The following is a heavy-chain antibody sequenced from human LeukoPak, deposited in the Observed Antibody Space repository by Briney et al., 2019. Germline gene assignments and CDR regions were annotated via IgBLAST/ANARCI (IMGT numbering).Heavy chain of an antibody. V-gene: IGHV1-3*04. CDR2: IDTGNGNT. J-gene: IGHJ5*02. CDR1: GYIFTSYP. D-gene: IGHD2-2*01. CDR3: ARGGYCSSTSCHNWFDP. Sequence: ASVKVSCKASGYIFTSYPIHWVRQAPGQRLEWMGWIDTGNGNTKYSQRFEGRVTVTTDTSAAAAYMELSSLRSEDTAVYYCARGGYCSSTSCHNWFDPWGQGTLVTVSS.